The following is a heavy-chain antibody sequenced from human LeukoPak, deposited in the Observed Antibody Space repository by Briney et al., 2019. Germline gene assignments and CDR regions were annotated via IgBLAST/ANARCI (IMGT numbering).Heavy chain of an antibody. CDR3: AKQTLEVRGVTFHNWFEP. D-gene: IGHD3-10*01. J-gene: IGHJ5*02. CDR1: GVTSSSYS. V-gene: IGHV3-21*01. Sequence: GGSLRLSCAASGVTSSSYSMYSVRPAPRRGLECVSSISSSSSYIYYAHSLKGRFSISRDNAKTSLYLQMNSLRAEDTGVYYCAKQTLEVRGVTFHNWFEPWGQGTLVTVSS. CDR2: ISSSSSYI.